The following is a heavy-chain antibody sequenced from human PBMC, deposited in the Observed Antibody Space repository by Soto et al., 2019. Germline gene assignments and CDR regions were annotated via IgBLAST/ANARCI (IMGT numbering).Heavy chain of an antibody. D-gene: IGHD6-19*01. Sequence: SQTLSLTCAISGDSVSSTSAAWSWIRQSPSRGLEWLGRTYYRSKWYSDYAVSVKSRITINPDTSKNQFSLQLNSVTPEDTAVYYCARGSYYSGWVWGQGSLVTVSS. V-gene: IGHV6-1*01. CDR2: TYYRSKWYS. J-gene: IGHJ4*02. CDR1: GDSVSSTSAA. CDR3: ARGSYYSGWV.